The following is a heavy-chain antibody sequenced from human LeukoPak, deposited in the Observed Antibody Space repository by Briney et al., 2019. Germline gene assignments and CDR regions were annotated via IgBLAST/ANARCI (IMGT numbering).Heavy chain of an antibody. CDR1: GYTFTSYG. D-gene: IGHD3-3*01. CDR2: ISAYNGNT. V-gene: IGHV1-18*01. Sequence: AAVKVSCKGSGYTFTSYGISWVRQAPGQGLEWMGWISAYNGNTNYAQKLQGRVTMTTGTSTSTAYLELRNLSSDDTAVYYCAGVRSDFGVVINFDYWGQGTMVTVSS. J-gene: IGHJ4*02. CDR3: AGVRSDFGVVINFDY.